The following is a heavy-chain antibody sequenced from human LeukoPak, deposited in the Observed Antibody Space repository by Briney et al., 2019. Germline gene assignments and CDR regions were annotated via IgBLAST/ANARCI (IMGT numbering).Heavy chain of an antibody. CDR2: ISSSSSYI. D-gene: IGHD2-21*02. J-gene: IGHJ4*02. V-gene: IGHV3-21*01. CDR1: GFTFSSYS. CDR3: AKDIVGGGDDY. Sequence: GGSLRLSCAASGFTFSSYSMNWVRQAPGKGLEWVSSISSSSSYIYYADSVKGRFTFSRDNAKNSIYLQMNSLRVEDTAVYYCAKDIVGGGDDYWGQGTLVIVSS.